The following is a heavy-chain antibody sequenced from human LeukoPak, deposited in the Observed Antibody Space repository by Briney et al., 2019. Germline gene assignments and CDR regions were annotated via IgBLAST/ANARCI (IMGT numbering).Heavy chain of an antibody. CDR1: GFSVSRDY. CDR3: AREGGRDYGDYLSY. D-gene: IGHD4-17*01. Sequence: GGSLRLSCAASGFSVSRDYMSWVRQAPGKGLEWVSVIYGGGSTYFADSVKGRFTISRDNSKNTLYLQMNSLRAEDTAVYYCAREGGRDYGDYLSYWGQGTLVTVSS. J-gene: IGHJ4*02. CDR2: IYGGGST. V-gene: IGHV3-53*01.